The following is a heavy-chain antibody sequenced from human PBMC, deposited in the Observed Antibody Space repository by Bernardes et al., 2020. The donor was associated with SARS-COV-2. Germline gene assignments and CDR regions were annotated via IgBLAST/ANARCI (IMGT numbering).Heavy chain of an antibody. CDR2: FDPEHRKT. CDR3: ARGGDGEVAAGRHGRPPYYFEY. CDR1: GYTLTEFS. D-gene: IGHD6-13*01. Sequence: ASVKVSCKVSGYTLTEFSMHWVRQAPGKGLEWLGGFDPEHRKTIYAQKFQGRVTMTEDTSTDTAYMELSSLRSEDTAVYYCARGGDGEVAAGRHGRPPYYFEYWGQGTLVTVSS. J-gene: IGHJ4*02. V-gene: IGHV1-24*01.